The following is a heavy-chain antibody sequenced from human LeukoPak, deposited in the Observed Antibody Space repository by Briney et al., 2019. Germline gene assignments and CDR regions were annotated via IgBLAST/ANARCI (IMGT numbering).Heavy chain of an antibody. V-gene: IGHV3-7*05. CDR1: GFTFSSYW. CDR2: IKQDGSEQ. Sequence: GGSLRLSCAASGFTFSSYWMSWVRQAPGKGLEWVANIKQDGSEQYYVDSVKGRFTISRDNAKNSLFLQMNSLRGEDTAVYHCARGTTDILTGYYYYAMDVWGQGTTVTVSS. D-gene: IGHD3-9*01. J-gene: IGHJ6*02. CDR3: ARGTTDILTGYYYYAMDV.